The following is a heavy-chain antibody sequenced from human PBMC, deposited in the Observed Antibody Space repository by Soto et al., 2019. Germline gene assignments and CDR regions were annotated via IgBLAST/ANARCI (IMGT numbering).Heavy chain of an antibody. CDR2: ISDSGNNT. J-gene: IGHJ4*02. Sequence: WGSLTLSCAASGFTFSSYAMSWVRQAPGKGLEWVSTISDSGNNTYSVDSVKGRFTISRDNSKNTLYLQMNSLRAEDTAVYYCARDRYGDHQWGQDDCENWGQGTMVTVSS. D-gene: IGHD4-17*01. CDR3: ARDRYGDHQWGQDDCEN. V-gene: IGHV3-23*01. CDR1: GFTFSSYA.